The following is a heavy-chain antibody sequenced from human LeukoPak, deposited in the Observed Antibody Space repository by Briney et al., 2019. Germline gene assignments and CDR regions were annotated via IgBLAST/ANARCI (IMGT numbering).Heavy chain of an antibody. CDR3: ARDPNLWFGEPLGWFDP. D-gene: IGHD3-10*01. CDR1: GDSVSSNSAA. Sequence: SQTLSLTCAISGDSVSSNSAAWNWIRQTPSRGLEWLGRTYYRSKWYNDYAVSVKSRITINPDTSKNQFSLQLNSVTPEDTAVYYCARDPNLWFGEPLGWFDPWGQGTLVTVSS. J-gene: IGHJ5*02. V-gene: IGHV6-1*01. CDR2: TYYRSKWYN.